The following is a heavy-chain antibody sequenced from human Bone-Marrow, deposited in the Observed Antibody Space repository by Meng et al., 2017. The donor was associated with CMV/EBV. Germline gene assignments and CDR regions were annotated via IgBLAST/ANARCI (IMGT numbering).Heavy chain of an antibody. D-gene: IGHD2-2*01. Sequence: QVQVWQAEAELKKPGASVKAACKASGYTFTSYYMHWVRQAPGQGLEWMGIINPSGGSTSYAQKFQGRVTMTRDTSTSTVYMELSSLRSEDTAVYYCARDLVVVPAANNWFDPWGQGTLVTVSS. CDR2: INPSGGST. J-gene: IGHJ5*02. CDR3: ARDLVVVPAANNWFDP. CDR1: GYTFTSYY. V-gene: IGHV1-46*01.